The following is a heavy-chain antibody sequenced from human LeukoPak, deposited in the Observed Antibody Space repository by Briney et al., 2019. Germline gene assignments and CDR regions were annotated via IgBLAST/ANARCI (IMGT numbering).Heavy chain of an antibody. Sequence: SVKVSCKASGGTLTSYAISWVRQAPGQGLEWRGEVIPIFGTTDYAQKFQGRVTITTDESTSTAYMELSSLSSEDTAMSYYSRLRRSTSCYNKCDYWGQGTLVTVSS. J-gene: IGHJ4*02. CDR2: VIPIFGTT. D-gene: IGHD2-2*02. V-gene: IGHV1-69*05. CDR1: GGTLTSYA. CDR3: SRLRRSTSCYNKCDY.